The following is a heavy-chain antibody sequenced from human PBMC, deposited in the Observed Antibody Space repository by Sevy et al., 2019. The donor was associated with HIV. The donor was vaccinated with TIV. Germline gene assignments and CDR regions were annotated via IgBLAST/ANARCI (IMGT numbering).Heavy chain of an antibody. V-gene: IGHV3-48*03. J-gene: IGHJ3*01. CDR3: NRITLQGEDAFDL. CDR1: GFIFSSYE. Sequence: VGSLRLSCAASGFIFSSYEMSWVRQAPGKGLEWISYIGSSGSNVYHADSVKGRFTISRDNAQNSLYLQMNSLRVEDTAVYYCNRITLQGEDAFDLWGQGTMVTVSS. CDR2: IGSSGSNV. D-gene: IGHD3-10*01.